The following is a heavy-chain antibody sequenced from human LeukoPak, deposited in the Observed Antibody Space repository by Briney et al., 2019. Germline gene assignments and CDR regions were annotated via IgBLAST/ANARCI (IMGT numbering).Heavy chain of an antibody. CDR3: ARSLSTAGIDY. Sequence: SETLSLTCAVSGYSISSGRYWGWIRQPPGKGLEWIGSVYYGGSTYYNPSLKSRATISVDTSKNQFSLNLRSVTAADTAVYYCARSLSTAGIDYWGQGTLVTVSS. J-gene: IGHJ4*02. V-gene: IGHV4-38-2*01. D-gene: IGHD2-2*01. CDR2: VYYGGST. CDR1: GYSISSGRY.